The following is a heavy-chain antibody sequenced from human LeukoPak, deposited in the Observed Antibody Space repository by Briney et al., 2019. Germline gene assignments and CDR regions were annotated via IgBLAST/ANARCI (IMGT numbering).Heavy chain of an antibody. J-gene: IGHJ3*02. CDR3: ATPLSTVTTFPTFYAFDI. D-gene: IGHD4-17*01. CDR1: GYTLTELS. Sequence: EASVKVSCKVSGYTLTELSMHWVRQAPGKGLEWMGGFDPEDGETIYAQKFQGRVTMTEDTSTDTAYMELSSLRSEDTAVYYCATPLSTVTTFPTFYAFDIWGQGTMVTVSS. V-gene: IGHV1-24*01. CDR2: FDPEDGET.